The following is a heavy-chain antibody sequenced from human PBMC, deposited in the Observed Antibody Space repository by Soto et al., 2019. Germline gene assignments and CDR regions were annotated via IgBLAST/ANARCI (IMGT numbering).Heavy chain of an antibody. D-gene: IGHD3-9*01. Sequence: ASETLSLTCTVSGDSISSGEQYWSWIRQPPGKGLEWIGYIYYSGSTYYNPSLKSRVTLSLDTSKNEFSLELTSVTAADTAVYFWARGDILTVHMCMDDWVQGTTVTVSS. CDR1: GDSISSGEQY. V-gene: IGHV4-30-4*01. J-gene: IGHJ6*02. CDR2: IYYSGST. CDR3: ARGDILTVHMCMDD.